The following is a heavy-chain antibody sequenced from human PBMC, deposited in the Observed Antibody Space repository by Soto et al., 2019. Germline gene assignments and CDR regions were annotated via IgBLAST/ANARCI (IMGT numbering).Heavy chain of an antibody. CDR1: GGSISSGSYF. CDR3: ARVLLTPSTHFDR. CDR2: IYYTGIT. D-gene: IGHD2-15*01. J-gene: IGHJ4*02. Sequence: KPSETLSLTCTVSGGSISSGSYFWSWVRQRPGEGLEWIGNIYYTGITYYNLSLKSRVAISVDTSKNHFSLTLTSLTAADTAIYYCARVLLTPSTHFDRWGQGTLVTVSS. V-gene: IGHV4-31*03.